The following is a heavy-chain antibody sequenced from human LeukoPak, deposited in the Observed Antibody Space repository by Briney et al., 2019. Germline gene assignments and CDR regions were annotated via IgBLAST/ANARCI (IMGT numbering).Heavy chain of an antibody. CDR2: IYYSGST. V-gene: IGHV4-39*07. Sequence: PSETLSLTCTVSGGSISSSSYYWGWIRQPPGKGLEWIGSIYYSGSTCYNPSLKSRVTISVDTSKNQFSLKLSSVTAADTAVYYCARLYCSSTSCYMDVWGKGTTVTISS. CDR1: GGSISSSSYY. J-gene: IGHJ6*03. D-gene: IGHD2-2*01. CDR3: ARLYCSSTSCYMDV.